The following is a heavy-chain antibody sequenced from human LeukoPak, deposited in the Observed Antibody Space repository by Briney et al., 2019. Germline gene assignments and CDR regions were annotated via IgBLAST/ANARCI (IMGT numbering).Heavy chain of an antibody. Sequence: SETLSLTCTVSGGSISSGGYYWSWIRQFPGKGLEWIGYIYYTGSAYYNPSLESRVTISVDTSRNQFPLKLSSVTAADTAVYFCARAYDNSNNYYFDAFDIWGLGTMVTVSS. CDR2: IYYTGSA. J-gene: IGHJ3*02. D-gene: IGHD3-22*01. V-gene: IGHV4-31*03. CDR1: GGSISSGGYY. CDR3: ARAYDNSNNYYFDAFDI.